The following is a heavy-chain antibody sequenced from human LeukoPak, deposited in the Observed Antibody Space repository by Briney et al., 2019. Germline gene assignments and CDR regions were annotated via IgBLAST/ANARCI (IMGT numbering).Heavy chain of an antibody. CDR2: IWYDGSNK. CDR3: AKDRGSLGTYFDY. J-gene: IGHJ4*02. V-gene: IGHV3-33*06. D-gene: IGHD1-26*01. CDR1: GFTFSSYG. Sequence: GGSMRLSCAASGFTFSSYGMHWVRQAPGKGLEWVAVIWYDGSNKYYADSVKGRFTISRDNSKNTLYLQMSSLRAEDTAVYYCAKDRGSLGTYFDYWGQGTLVTVSS.